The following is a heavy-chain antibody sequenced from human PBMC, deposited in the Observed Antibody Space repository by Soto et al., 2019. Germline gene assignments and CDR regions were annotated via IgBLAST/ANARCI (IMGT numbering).Heavy chain of an antibody. J-gene: IGHJ6*03. CDR3: ARDLVKTFRYCSGGSCYSWYYYMDV. D-gene: IGHD2-15*01. CDR2: ISAYNGNT. CDR1: GYTFTSYG. V-gene: IGHV1-18*01. Sequence: ASVKVSCKASGYTFTSYGISWVRQAPGQGLKWMGWISAYNGNTNYAQKLQGRVTMTTDTSTSTAYMELRSLRSDDTAVYYCARDLVKTFRYCSGGSCYSWYYYMDVWGKGTTVTVSS.